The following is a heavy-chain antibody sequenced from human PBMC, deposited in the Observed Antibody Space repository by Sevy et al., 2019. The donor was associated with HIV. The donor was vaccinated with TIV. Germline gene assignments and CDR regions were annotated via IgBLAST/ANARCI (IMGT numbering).Heavy chain of an antibody. V-gene: IGHV1-18*01. J-gene: IGHJ5*02. CDR1: GYTFTTYA. Sequence: ASVKVSCKASGYTFTTYAISWVRQVPGQGLEWMGWISAYSGNTNYVQRLQGRVTLTTDTSTGTAYMELRSLRSDDTAVYYCVRDVDNIRFDPWGQGTLVTVSS. D-gene: IGHD2-15*01. CDR2: ISAYSGNT. CDR3: VRDVDNIRFDP.